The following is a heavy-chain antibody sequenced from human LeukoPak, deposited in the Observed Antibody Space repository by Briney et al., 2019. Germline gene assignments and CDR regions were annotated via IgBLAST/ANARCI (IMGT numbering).Heavy chain of an antibody. CDR2: ISSSSSYI. V-gene: IGHV3-21*01. Sequence: GGSLRLSCAASGFTFSSYGMHWVRQAPGKGLEWVSSISSSSSYIYYADSVKGRFTISRDNAKNSLYLQMNSLRAEDTAVYYCAREDGYYGSGSFDAFDIWGQGTMVTVSS. CDR1: GFTFSSYG. D-gene: IGHD3-10*01. J-gene: IGHJ3*02. CDR3: AREDGYYGSGSFDAFDI.